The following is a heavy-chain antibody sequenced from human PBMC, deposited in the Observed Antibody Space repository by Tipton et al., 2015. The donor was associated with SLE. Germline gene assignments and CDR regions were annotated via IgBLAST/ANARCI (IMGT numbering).Heavy chain of an antibody. D-gene: IGHD3-3*01. CDR3: ARDVGSGPGY. Sequence: TLSLTCIVSGGSISSSSYYWGWIRQPPGKGLEWIGSIYYSGSTYYNPSLKSRVTISVDTSKNQFSLKLSSVTAADTAVYYCARDVGSGPGYWGQGTLVTVSS. CDR2: IYYSGST. V-gene: IGHV4-39*07. J-gene: IGHJ4*02. CDR1: GGSISSSSYY.